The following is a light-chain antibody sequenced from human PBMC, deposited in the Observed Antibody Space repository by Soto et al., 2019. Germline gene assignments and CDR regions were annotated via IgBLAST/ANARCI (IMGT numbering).Light chain of an antibody. CDR2: GDN. J-gene: IGLJ3*02. Sequence: NFMLTQPRSVSESPGKTVTISSTRSSGSIASNYVQWYQQRPGSAPATIIYGDNLRHSGVPDRISGSINISSNSASLTISGLKTEEEADYYCQSYGVFGGRTKLTVL. CDR1: SGSIASNY. V-gene: IGLV6-57*04. CDR3: QSYGV.